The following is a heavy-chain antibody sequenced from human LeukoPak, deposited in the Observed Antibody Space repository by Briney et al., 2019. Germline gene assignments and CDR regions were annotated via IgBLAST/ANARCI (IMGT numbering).Heavy chain of an antibody. CDR2: ISAYNGNT. J-gene: IGHJ4*02. D-gene: IGHD3-16*02. CDR3: ARDWSYYDYVWGSYRPYYFDY. V-gene: IGHV1-18*01. Sequence: GAPVKVSCKASGYTFTSYGISWVRQAPGQGLEWMGWISAYNGNTNYAQKLQGRVTMTTDTSTSTAYMELRSLRSDDTAVYYCARDWSYYDYVWGSYRPYYFDYWGQGTLVTVSS. CDR1: GYTFTSYG.